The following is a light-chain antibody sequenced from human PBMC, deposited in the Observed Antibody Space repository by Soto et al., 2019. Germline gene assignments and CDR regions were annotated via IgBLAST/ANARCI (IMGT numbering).Light chain of an antibody. CDR2: AAS. CDR1: QSISSY. J-gene: IGKJ5*01. CDR3: QQSYSTPRIT. V-gene: IGKV1-39*01. Sequence: IRMSQSPSSLPASEGHRVTITCRASQSISSYLNWYQQKPPKAPKLLIYAASSLQSGVPSRFSGSGSATDFTPTISSLQPEDFATYYCQQSYSTPRITFGQGTRLEIK.